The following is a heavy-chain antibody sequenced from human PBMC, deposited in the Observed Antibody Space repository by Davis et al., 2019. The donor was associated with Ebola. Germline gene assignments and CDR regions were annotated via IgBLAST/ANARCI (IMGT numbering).Heavy chain of an antibody. V-gene: IGHV6-1*01. CDR1: GDSVSSSGAA. CDR2: TYYNSKWYK. D-gene: IGHD3-22*01. Sequence: PSETLSLTCAISGDSVSSSGAAWIWIRQSPSRGLEWLGRTYYNSKWYKDYAVSLKSRITVNPDTSKNQFSLQLDSVTPEDTAVYYCARGWLRSGLDYWGQGILVTVSS. CDR3: ARGWLRSGLDY. J-gene: IGHJ4*02.